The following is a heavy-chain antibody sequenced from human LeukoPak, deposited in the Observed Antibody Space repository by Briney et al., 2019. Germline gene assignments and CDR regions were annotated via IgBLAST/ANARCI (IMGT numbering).Heavy chain of an antibody. CDR1: GYSISSGYY. D-gene: IGHD6-19*01. J-gene: IGHJ3*02. V-gene: IGHV4-38-2*01. CDR2: IYHSGST. Sequence: SETLSLTCAVSGYSISSGYYWGWIRQPPGKGLEWIGSIYHSGSTYYNPSLKSRVTISVDTSKNQFSLKLSSVTAADTALYYCARGYSSGWYDAFDIWGQGTMVTVPS. CDR3: ARGYSSGWYDAFDI.